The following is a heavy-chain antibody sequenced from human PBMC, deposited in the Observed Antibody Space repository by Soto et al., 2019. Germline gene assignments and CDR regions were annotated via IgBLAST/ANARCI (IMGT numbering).Heavy chain of an antibody. J-gene: IGHJ4*02. V-gene: IGHV3-23*01. CDR2: ISGSGGST. D-gene: IGHD6-19*01. CDR1: GFTFSSYD. CDR3: ASRSSGWDFDY. Sequence: EVQLLESGGGLVQPGGSLRLSCAASGFTFSSYDMNWVRQGPGKGLEWVSDISGSGGSTYYADSVKGRFTIFRDNSKNALYLQMNSLRDEDTAVYYCASRSSGWDFDYWGQGTLVTVSS.